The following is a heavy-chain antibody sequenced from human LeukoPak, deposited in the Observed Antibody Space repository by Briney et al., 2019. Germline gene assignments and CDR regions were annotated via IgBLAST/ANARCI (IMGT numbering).Heavy chain of an antibody. CDR2: ISYDGSNK. Sequence: GRSLRLSCAASGFTFSSYAMHWVRQAPGKGLEWVAVISYDGSNKYYADSVKGRFTISRDNSKNTLYLQMNGLRAEDTAVYYCACGGNSELDAFDIWGQGTMVTVSS. V-gene: IGHV3-30*04. CDR3: ACGGNSELDAFDI. J-gene: IGHJ3*02. D-gene: IGHD4-23*01. CDR1: GFTFSSYA.